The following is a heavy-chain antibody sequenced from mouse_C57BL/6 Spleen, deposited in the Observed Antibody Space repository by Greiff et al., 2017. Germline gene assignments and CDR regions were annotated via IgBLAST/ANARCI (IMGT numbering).Heavy chain of an antibody. CDR1: GFTFSSYA. Sequence: EVKLVESGEGLVKPGGSLKLSCAASGFTFSSYAMSWVRQTPEKRLEWVAYISSGGDYIYYADTVKGRFTISRDNARNTLYLQMSSLKSEDTAMYYCTRDPSRQPPFAYWGQGTLVTVSA. D-gene: IGHD3-2*01. V-gene: IGHV5-9-1*02. CDR3: TRDPSRQPPFAY. J-gene: IGHJ3*01. CDR2: ISSGGDYI.